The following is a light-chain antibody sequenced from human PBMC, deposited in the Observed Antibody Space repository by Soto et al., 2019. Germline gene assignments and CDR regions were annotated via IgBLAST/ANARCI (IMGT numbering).Light chain of an antibody. CDR1: QGIISW. V-gene: IGKV1-5*03. CDR3: QQYNSYSWT. Sequence: DIQMTQSPSTLSASEGNRVTITCRASQGIISWLAWYQQKPGKAPKLLIYKASSLESGVPSRFSGSGSGTEFTLTISSLQPDDFATYYCQQYNSYSWTFGQGTKVEIK. CDR2: KAS. J-gene: IGKJ1*01.